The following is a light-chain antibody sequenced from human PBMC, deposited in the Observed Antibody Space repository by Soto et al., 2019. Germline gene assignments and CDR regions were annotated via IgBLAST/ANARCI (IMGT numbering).Light chain of an antibody. CDR2: DAT. V-gene: IGKV3-11*01. Sequence: EVVLTQSPATLSLSPGERATLSCRASQSVRNYLAWYQQKPGQAPRLLIYDATNRATGIPARFSGSGSGTDFTITISSLEPEDFAVYYCQQRGNWPPITFGQGTRLEIK. J-gene: IGKJ5*01. CDR3: QQRGNWPPIT. CDR1: QSVRNY.